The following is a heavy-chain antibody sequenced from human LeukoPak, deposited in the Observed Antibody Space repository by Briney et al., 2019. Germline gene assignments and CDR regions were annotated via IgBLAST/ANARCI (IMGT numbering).Heavy chain of an antibody. V-gene: IGHV4-31*03. Sequence: SQTLSLTCTVCGGSISSGAYYWSWIRQHPGKGLEWIGYIFYSGNTYYNPSLKSRVTISVDTSKNQFSLTLSSVTAADTAVYYCARARDCSGGTCYQFNWFDPWGQGTLVTVSS. CDR2: IFYSGNT. J-gene: IGHJ5*02. D-gene: IGHD2-15*01. CDR1: GGSISSGAYY. CDR3: ARARDCSGGTCYQFNWFDP.